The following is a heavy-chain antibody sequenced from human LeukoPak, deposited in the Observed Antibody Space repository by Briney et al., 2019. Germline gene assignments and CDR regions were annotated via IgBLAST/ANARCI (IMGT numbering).Heavy chain of an antibody. V-gene: IGHV3-48*02. CDR3: TRGLVV. J-gene: IGHJ4*02. Sequence: GGSLRLSCAASGFTFSSYSMNWVRRAPGKGLEWVSDISSGGTTIFYADSVKGRFTISRDNAKNSLYLQMNSLRDEDTAIYYCTRGLVVWGQGALVTVSS. D-gene: IGHD2-2*01. CDR2: ISSGGTTI. CDR1: GFTFSSYS.